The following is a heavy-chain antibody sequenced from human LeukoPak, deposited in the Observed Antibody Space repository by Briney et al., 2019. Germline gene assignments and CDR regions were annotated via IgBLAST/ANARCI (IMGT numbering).Heavy chain of an antibody. CDR1: GYTFTSYG. Sequence: ASVKVSCKASGYTFTSYGISWVRQAPGQGLEWMGWISAYNGNTNYAQKLQGRVTMTTDTSTSTAYMELRSLRSDDTAVYYCARVRGYYDSSGPRDYWGQGTLVTVSS. J-gene: IGHJ4*02. D-gene: IGHD3-22*01. CDR2: ISAYNGNT. CDR3: ARVRGYYDSSGPRDY. V-gene: IGHV1-18*01.